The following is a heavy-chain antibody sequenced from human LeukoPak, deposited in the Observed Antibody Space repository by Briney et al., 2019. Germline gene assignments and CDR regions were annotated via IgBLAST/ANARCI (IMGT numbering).Heavy chain of an antibody. Sequence: GGSLRLSCAASGFTFSNYAMNWVRQAPGKGLEWVSAISASGGRTYYADSVKGRFAISRDNSKNTLYLQMNSLRTEETAVYYCAKGPAMVRGTFDPWGQGTLVTVSS. CDR3: AKGPAMVRGTFDP. CDR1: GFTFSNYA. J-gene: IGHJ5*02. V-gene: IGHV3-23*01. D-gene: IGHD3-10*01. CDR2: ISASGGRT.